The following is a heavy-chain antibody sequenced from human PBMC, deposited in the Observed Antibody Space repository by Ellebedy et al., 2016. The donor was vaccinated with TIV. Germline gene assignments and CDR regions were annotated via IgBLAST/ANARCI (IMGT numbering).Heavy chain of an antibody. J-gene: IGHJ5*02. CDR2: IFYSGGT. Sequence: SETLSLTXTVSGGSISSSDYHWGWIRQPPGKGLEWIGSIFYSGGTYYNPSLKSRVTMSIDTSKNQFSLKLSSVTAADTAIYSCARHGWFGEFFTNWFDPWGQGTLVTVPS. V-gene: IGHV4-39*01. CDR1: GGSISSSDYH. CDR3: ARHGWFGEFFTNWFDP. D-gene: IGHD3-10*01.